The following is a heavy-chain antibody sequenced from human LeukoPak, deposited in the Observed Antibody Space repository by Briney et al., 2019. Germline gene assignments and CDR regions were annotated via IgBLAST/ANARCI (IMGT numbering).Heavy chain of an antibody. V-gene: IGHV5-51*01. J-gene: IGHJ4*02. CDR2: IYPGDSDT. CDR3: AGTGDISGYYQDY. CDR1: GYNFTSYW. D-gene: IGHD3-22*01. Sequence: GESLRISCKGSGYNFTSYWIGWVRQMPGKGLEWMGIIYPGDSDTRYSPSFQGQVTISADKSITTAYMELSSLRSEDTAVYYCAGTGDISGYYQDYWGQGTLVTVSS.